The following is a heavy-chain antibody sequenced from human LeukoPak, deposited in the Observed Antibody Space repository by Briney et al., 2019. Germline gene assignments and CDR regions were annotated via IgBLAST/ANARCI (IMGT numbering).Heavy chain of an antibody. CDR1: GFSFSDYY. CDR2: ISSSGSTI. D-gene: IGHD3-3*01. V-gene: IGHV3-11*04. J-gene: IGHJ6*03. CDR3: ARSYYDFWSGQRYYYMDV. Sequence: PGGSLRLSCAASGFSFSDYYMSWIRQAPGKGLEWVSYISSSGSTIYYADSVKGRFTISRDNAKNSLYLQMNSLRAEDTAVYYCARSYYDFWSGQRYYYMDVWGKGTTVTVSS.